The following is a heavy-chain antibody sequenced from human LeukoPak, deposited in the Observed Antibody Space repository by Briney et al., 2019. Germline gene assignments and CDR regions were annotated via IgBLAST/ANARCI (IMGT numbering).Heavy chain of an antibody. V-gene: IGHV4-39*07. CDR1: GGSISSSSYY. CDR3: ARHARAKETKDTAMEYYFDY. D-gene: IGHD5-18*01. Sequence: PSETLSLTCTVSGGSISSSSYYWGWIRQPPGKGLEWIGSIYYSGSTYYNPSLKSRVTISVDTSKNQFSLKLSSVTAADTAVYYCARHARAKETKDTAMEYYFDYWGQGTLVTVSS. J-gene: IGHJ4*02. CDR2: IYYSGST.